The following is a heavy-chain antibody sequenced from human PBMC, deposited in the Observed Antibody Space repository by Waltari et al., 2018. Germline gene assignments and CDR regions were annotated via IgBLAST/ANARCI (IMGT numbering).Heavy chain of an antibody. V-gene: IGHV3-7*01. Sequence: EVQLVESGGGWVQPGGSLRLSCAASGFTFSSYWLSWVRQAPGKGLEWVANIKQDGSEKYYVDSVKGRFTISRDNAKNSLYLQMNSLRAEDTAVYYCARERYRDAFDIWGQGTMVTVSS. D-gene: IGHD3-16*02. CDR1: GFTFSSYW. CDR2: IKQDGSEK. CDR3: ARERYRDAFDI. J-gene: IGHJ3*02.